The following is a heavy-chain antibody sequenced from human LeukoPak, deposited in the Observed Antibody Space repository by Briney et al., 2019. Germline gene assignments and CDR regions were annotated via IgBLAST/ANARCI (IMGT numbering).Heavy chain of an antibody. V-gene: IGHV1-2*02. CDR1: GYTFTGYY. Sequence: ASVKVSCKASGYTFTGYYMHWVRQAPGQGLEWMGWIYPNSGGTNYAQKFQGRVTMTRDTSISTAYLELSRLRCEDTAVYYCAREIVGKGDAFDIWGQGTIVTVSS. D-gene: IGHD3-22*01. J-gene: IGHJ3*02. CDR3: AREIVGKGDAFDI. CDR2: IYPNSGGT.